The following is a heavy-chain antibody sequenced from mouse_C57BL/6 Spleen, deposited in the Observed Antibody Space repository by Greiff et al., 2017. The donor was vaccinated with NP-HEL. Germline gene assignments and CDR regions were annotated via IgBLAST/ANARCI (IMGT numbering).Heavy chain of an antibody. D-gene: IGHD1-1*01. Sequence: VHLVESGPELVKPGASVKISCKASGYAFSSSWMNWVKQRPGKGLEWIGRIYPGDGDTNYNGKFKGKATLTADKSSSTAYMQLSSLTSEDSAVYFCARYYYGLYYFDYWGQGTTLTVSS. CDR2: IYPGDGDT. CDR1: GYAFSSSW. J-gene: IGHJ2*01. CDR3: ARYYYGLYYFDY. V-gene: IGHV1-82*01.